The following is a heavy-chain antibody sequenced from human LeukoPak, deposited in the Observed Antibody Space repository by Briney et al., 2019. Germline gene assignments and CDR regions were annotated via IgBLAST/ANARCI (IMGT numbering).Heavy chain of an antibody. D-gene: IGHD6-13*01. Sequence: PGGSLRPSCAASGFTFSTYAMTWVRQAPGKGLEWVSAISGSGGSTYYADSVKGRFTISRDNSKNTLYLQMNSLRAEDTAVYYCAKDPRYSSSWYYFDYWGQGTLVTVSS. CDR2: ISGSGGST. J-gene: IGHJ4*02. CDR1: GFTFSTYA. V-gene: IGHV3-23*01. CDR3: AKDPRYSSSWYYFDY.